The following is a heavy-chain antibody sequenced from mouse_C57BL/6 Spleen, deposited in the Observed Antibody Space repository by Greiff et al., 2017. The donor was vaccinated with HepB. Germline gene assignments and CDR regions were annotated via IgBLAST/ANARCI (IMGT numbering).Heavy chain of an antibody. CDR1: GFTFSSYA. V-gene: IGHV5-4*01. CDR3: ARSIYYYGSGYFDV. D-gene: IGHD1-1*01. Sequence: EVHLVESGGGLVKPGGSLKLSCAASGFTFSSYAMSWVRQTPEKRLEWVATISDGGSYTYYPDNVKGRFTISRDKAKNTLYLQMSHLKSEDTAMYYCARSIYYYGSGYFDVWGTGTTVTVSS. CDR2: ISDGGSYT. J-gene: IGHJ1*03.